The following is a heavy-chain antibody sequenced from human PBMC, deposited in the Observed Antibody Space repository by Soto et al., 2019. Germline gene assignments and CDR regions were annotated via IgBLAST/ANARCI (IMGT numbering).Heavy chain of an antibody. J-gene: IGHJ6*02. CDR3: IQSRCGGDCLQSYASYYYYGMDV. CDR2: IYWDDDK. V-gene: IGHV2-5*02. Sequence: QITLKESGPTLVKPTQTLTLTCTFSLSTGGVGVGWIRQPPGKALEWLALIYWDDDKRYSPSLRSRLTITKDTSKKQVVLTMTNMDPVDTATYYCIQSRCGGDCLQSYASYYYYGMDVWGQGTTVTVSS. D-gene: IGHD2-21*02. CDR1: LSTGGVG.